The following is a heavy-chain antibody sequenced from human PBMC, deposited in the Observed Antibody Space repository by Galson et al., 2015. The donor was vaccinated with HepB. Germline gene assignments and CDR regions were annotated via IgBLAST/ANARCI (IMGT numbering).Heavy chain of an antibody. V-gene: IGHV3-33*06. CDR1: GFTFSSYG. CDR2: IWYDADNK. J-gene: IGHJ4*02. Sequence: SLRLSCAASGFTFSSYGMHWVRQAPGKGLEWVAVIWYDADNKYYADSVKGRFTISRDNSKNTLYLQMNSLRVGDTAVYYCTKDPLRHGIGWYYFDKWGQGTLVTVSS. D-gene: IGHD6-19*01. CDR3: TKDPLRHGIGWYYFDK.